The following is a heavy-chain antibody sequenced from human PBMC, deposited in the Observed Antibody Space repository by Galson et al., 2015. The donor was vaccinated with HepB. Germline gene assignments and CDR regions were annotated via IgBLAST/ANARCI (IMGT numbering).Heavy chain of an antibody. V-gene: IGHV1-2*04. CDR3: ARHDKGGDYAYESYWYFDL. J-gene: IGHJ2*01. CDR1: GYTFTGYY. Sequence: SVKVSCKASGYTFTGYYMHWVRQAPGQGLEWMGWINPNSGGTNYAQKFQGWVTMTRDTSISTAYMELSRLRSDDTAVYYCARHDKGGDYAYESYWYFDLWGRGTLVTVSS. CDR2: INPNSGGT. D-gene: IGHD4-17*01.